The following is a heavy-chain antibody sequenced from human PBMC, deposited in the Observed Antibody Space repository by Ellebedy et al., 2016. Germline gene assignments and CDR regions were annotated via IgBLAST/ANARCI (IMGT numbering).Heavy chain of an antibody. J-gene: IGHJ4*02. D-gene: IGHD3-3*01. CDR1: GGSINSGDYY. CDR3: ARETDFWSDSSYFDY. Sequence: SETLSLXXSVSGGSINSGDYYWSWIRQPPGQSLEWLGYIYYSGTTYYNTSLKSRITISVDTSKNQFSLRLSSVTAADTAVYFCARETDFWSDSSYFDYWGQGILVTISS. V-gene: IGHV4-30-4*01. CDR2: IYYSGTT.